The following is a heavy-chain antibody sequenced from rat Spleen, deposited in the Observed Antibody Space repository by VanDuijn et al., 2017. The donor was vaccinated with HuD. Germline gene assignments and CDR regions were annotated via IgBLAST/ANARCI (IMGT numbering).Heavy chain of an antibody. CDR1: GFTFSDYY. D-gene: IGHD4-6*01. J-gene: IGHJ2*01. V-gene: IGHV5-25*01. CDR3: ARRLGSRGYFDY. Sequence: EVQLVESDGGLVQPGRSLKLSCTASGFTFSDYYMAWVRQAPTKGLEWVASISTGGGNTYYRDSVKGRFTISRDNAKSTLYLQMDSLRSEDTATYYCARRLGSRGYFDYWGQGVMVTVSS. CDR2: ISTGGGNT.